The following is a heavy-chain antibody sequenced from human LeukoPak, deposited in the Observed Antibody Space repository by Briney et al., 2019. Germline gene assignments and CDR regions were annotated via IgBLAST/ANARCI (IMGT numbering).Heavy chain of an antibody. CDR1: GFTFSSYA. D-gene: IGHD1-26*01. J-gene: IGHJ4*02. Sequence: GGSLRLSCAASGFTFSSYAMNWVRQAPGKGLEWVSGISGSGTNTYYADSVKGRFTISRDNSKNTLYLQMNSLRAEDTAVYYCAKQPIWGAPFDYWGQGTLVTVSS. CDR2: ISGSGTNT. CDR3: AKQPIWGAPFDY. V-gene: IGHV3-23*01.